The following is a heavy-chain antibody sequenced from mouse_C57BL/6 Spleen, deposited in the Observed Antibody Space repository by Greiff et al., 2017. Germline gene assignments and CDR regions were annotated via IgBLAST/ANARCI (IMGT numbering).Heavy chain of an antibody. D-gene: IGHD1-3*01. V-gene: IGHV1-80*01. CDR3: ARSGSSYWYFDV. CDR2: IYPGDGDT. CDR1: GYAFSSYW. Sequence: QVQLQQSGAELVKPGASVKISCKASGYAFSSYWINWVKQRPGKGLEWIGQIYPGDGDTNYNGKFKGKATLTADKSSSPAYMQLSSLTSEDSAVYFCARSGSSYWYFDVWGTRTTVTVSS. J-gene: IGHJ1*03.